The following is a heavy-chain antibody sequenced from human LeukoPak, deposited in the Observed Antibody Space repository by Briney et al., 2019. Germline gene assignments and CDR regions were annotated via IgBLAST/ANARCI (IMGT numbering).Heavy chain of an antibody. V-gene: IGHV1-2*04. CDR3: ARHSSGFYYGMDV. CDR1: GYTFTGYY. D-gene: IGHD6-19*01. CDR2: INPNSGGT. J-gene: IGHJ6*02. Sequence: ASVKVSCKASGYTFTGYYMHWVRQAPGQGLEWMGWINPNSGGTNYAQKFQGWVTMTRDTSISTAYMELSRLRSDDTAVYYCARHSSGFYYGMDVWGQGTTVTVSS.